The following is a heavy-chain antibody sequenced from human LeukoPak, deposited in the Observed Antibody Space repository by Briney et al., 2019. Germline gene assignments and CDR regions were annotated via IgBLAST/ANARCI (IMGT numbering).Heavy chain of an antibody. CDR3: AKSAKSSVLDFDY. Sequence: GGSLRLSCAASGFTVSSNYMSWVRQAPGKGLEWVSVIYSGGSTYYADSVKGRFTISRDNSKNTLYLQMNSLRAEDTAVYYCAKSAKSSVLDFDYWGQGTLVTVSS. CDR1: GFTVSSNY. V-gene: IGHV3-66*01. D-gene: IGHD4/OR15-4a*01. J-gene: IGHJ4*02. CDR2: IYSGGST.